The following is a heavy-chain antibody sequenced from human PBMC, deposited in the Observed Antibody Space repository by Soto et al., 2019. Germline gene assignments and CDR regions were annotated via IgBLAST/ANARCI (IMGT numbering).Heavy chain of an antibody. CDR2: LGAGGDT. Sequence: EVQLVESGGGLVQPGGSLRLACAASGFTVSTYDMHWVRHVTGKGREWVSTLGAGGDTYFPDSVKGRFTTSRENAKNSLYLQMNSLGAGDTAVYYCARGTMVRGTLDPGISGPLDYWGQGTLVAVSS. D-gene: IGHD3-10*01. CDR3: ARGTMVRGTLDPGISGPLDY. CDR1: GFTVSTYD. V-gene: IGHV3-13*01. J-gene: IGHJ4*02.